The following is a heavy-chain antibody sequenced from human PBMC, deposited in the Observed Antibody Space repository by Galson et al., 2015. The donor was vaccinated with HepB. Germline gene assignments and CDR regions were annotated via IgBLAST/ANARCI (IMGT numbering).Heavy chain of an antibody. V-gene: IGHV1-46*03. D-gene: IGHD6-19*01. Sequence: SVKVSCKASGYTFTTYYIHWVRQAPGQGLEWMGIINPSGGATHDVQKFQGRVTMTSDTSTSTVYMELSSLRSDDTAFYYCTRGGYTSGWQSDPFDIWGQGTMVTVSS. J-gene: IGHJ3*02. CDR3: TRGGYTSGWQSDPFDI. CDR2: INPSGGAT. CDR1: GYTFTTYY.